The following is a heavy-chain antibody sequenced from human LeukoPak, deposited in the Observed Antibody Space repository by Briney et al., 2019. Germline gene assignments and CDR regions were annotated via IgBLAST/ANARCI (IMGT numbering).Heavy chain of an antibody. CDR1: GGSISSYY. D-gene: IGHD6-13*01. V-gene: IGHV4-4*07. CDR3: ARISSWYQDFDY. Sequence: PSETLSLTCTVSGGSISSYYWSWIRQPTGKGLEWIGRIYTSGSTNYNPSLKSRVTMSVDTSKNQFSLKLSSVTAADTAVCYCARISSWYQDFDYWGQGTLVTVSS. CDR2: IYTSGST. J-gene: IGHJ4*02.